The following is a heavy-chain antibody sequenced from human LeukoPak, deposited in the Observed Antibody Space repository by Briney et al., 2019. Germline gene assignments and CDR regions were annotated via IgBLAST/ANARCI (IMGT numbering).Heavy chain of an antibody. V-gene: IGHV1-2*02. J-gene: IGHJ4*02. CDR2: INPNSGGT. CDR3: ARVSDDILTGYLFDY. D-gene: IGHD3-9*01. Sequence: ASVKVSCKASAYTFTGYYMHWVRQAPGQGLEWMGWINPNSGGTNYAQKFQGRVTMTRDTSISTAYMELSRLRSDDTAVYYCARVSDDILTGYLFDYWGQGTLVTVSS. CDR1: AYTFTGYY.